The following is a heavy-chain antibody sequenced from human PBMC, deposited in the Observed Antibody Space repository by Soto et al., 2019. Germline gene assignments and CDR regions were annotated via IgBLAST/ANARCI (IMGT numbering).Heavy chain of an antibody. D-gene: IGHD2-15*01. Sequence: EVQLVESGGGLISPGGSLRLSCAASGLTISDAWMNWVRQAPGKGLEWVDRIKTNTEGGTTDYAAAVEGRFAVSRDDLKNTLCLQMNSLKIEDPVVYYCTTGSVEGVWGQGTTVVVSS. V-gene: IGHV3-15*07. CDR1: GLTISDAW. CDR3: TTGSVEGV. J-gene: IGHJ6*02. CDR2: IKTNTEGGTT.